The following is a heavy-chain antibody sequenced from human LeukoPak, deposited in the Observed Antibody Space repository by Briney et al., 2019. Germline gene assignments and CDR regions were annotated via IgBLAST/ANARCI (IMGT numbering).Heavy chain of an antibody. CDR1: GGSISSYY. CDR3: ARGYYDSSGYYRYGSWFDP. Sequence: SETLSLTCTVSGGSISSYYWSWIRQPAGKGLEWIGRIYTSGSTNYNPSLKSRVTISVDKSKNQFSLKLSSVTAADTAVYYCARGYYDSSGYYRYGSWFDPWGQGTLVTVSS. CDR2: IYTSGST. J-gene: IGHJ5*02. V-gene: IGHV4-4*07. D-gene: IGHD3-22*01.